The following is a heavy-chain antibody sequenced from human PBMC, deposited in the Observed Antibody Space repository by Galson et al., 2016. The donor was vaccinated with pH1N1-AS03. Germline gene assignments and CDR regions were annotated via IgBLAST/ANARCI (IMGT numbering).Heavy chain of an antibody. CDR1: GFTFSIYG. CDR2: ISYDGNNK. Sequence: SLRLSCAASGFTFSIYGIHWVRQAPGKGLEWVAVISYDGNNKYYADSVKGRFTISRDNSNNRLYLQMNSLRSEDTAVYYCARDAPPPGDSDSSGIFGHWGQGTLVTVSS. D-gene: IGHD3-22*01. V-gene: IGHV3-30*03. CDR3: ARDAPPPGDSDSSGIFGH. J-gene: IGHJ4*02.